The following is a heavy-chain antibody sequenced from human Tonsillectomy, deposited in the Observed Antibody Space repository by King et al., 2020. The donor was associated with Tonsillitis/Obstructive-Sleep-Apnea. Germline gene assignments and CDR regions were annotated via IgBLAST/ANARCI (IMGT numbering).Heavy chain of an antibody. V-gene: IGHV2-5*02. D-gene: IGHD3-22*01. J-gene: IGHJ4*02. Sequence: ITLKESGPTLVKPTQTLTLTCTFSGFLLTTSEVGVGWIRQPPGRALEWLAVIYWDDDKSYSPSLKNSLTITKDTSKNQVVLTMTNMDPVDTATYYCAHLNDYYDNSRFDYWGQGTLVTVSS. CDR2: IYWDDDK. CDR3: AHLNDYYDNSRFDY. CDR1: GFLLTTSEVG.